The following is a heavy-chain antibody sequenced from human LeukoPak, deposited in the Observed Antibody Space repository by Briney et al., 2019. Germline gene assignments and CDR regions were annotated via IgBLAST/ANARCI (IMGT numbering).Heavy chain of an antibody. CDR2: IYTSGST. CDR1: GGSISSGSYY. CDR3: ARGVYYDFWSGYFNNWFDP. J-gene: IGHJ5*02. D-gene: IGHD3-3*01. V-gene: IGHV4-61*02. Sequence: SQTLSLTCTVSGGSISSGSYYWSWIRQPAGKGLEWIGRIYTSGSTNYNPSLKSRVTISVDTSKNQLSLKLSSVTAADTAVYYCARGVYYDFWSGYFNNWFDPWGQGTLVTVSS.